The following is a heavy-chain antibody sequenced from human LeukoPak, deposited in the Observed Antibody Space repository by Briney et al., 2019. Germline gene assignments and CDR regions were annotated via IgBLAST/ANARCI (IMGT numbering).Heavy chain of an antibody. D-gene: IGHD3-22*01. CDR3: ARAAYDTNGFTANHDY. Sequence: PGGSLRLSCAASGFTVANDRMSWVRQAPGKGLEWVSVLYSDGTTYYAGSVKGRFTISRDNSKNTLYLEMNNLRAEDTAVYYCARAAYDTNGFTANHDYWGQGTLVTVSS. J-gene: IGHJ4*02. V-gene: IGHV3-53*01. CDR1: GFTVANDR. CDR2: LYSDGTT.